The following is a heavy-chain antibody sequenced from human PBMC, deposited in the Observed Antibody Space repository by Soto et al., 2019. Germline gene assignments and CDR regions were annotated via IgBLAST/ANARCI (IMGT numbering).Heavy chain of an antibody. CDR2: ISHDGSAK. V-gene: IGHV3-30*18. D-gene: IGHD6-13*01. CDR3: AKDWGSSGWYNWFDP. Sequence: PGGSLRLSCAASGFTFSTSGMHWVRQAPGKGLEWVAMISHDGSAKYYLDSVQGRFTISRDTSKQTLYLQMDSLKDEDTAIYYCAKDWGSSGWYNWFDPWGQGTLVTVSS. J-gene: IGHJ5*02. CDR1: GFTFSTSG.